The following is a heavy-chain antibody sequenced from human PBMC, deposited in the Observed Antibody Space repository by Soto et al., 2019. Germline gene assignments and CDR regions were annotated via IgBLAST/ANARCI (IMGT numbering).Heavy chain of an antibody. J-gene: IGHJ4*02. CDR1: GYTFTSYA. CDR2: INAGNGNT. V-gene: IGHV1-3*01. Sequence: ASVKVSCKASGYTFTSYAMHWVRQAPGQGLEWMGWINAGNGNTKYSQKFQGRVTITRDTSASTAYMELSSLRSEDTAVYYCATYPGIAAAGTFGYWGQGTLVTVSS. CDR3: ATYPGIAAAGTFGY. D-gene: IGHD6-13*01.